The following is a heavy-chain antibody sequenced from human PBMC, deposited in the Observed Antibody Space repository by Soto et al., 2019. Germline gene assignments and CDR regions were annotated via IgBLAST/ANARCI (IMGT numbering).Heavy chain of an antibody. CDR2: ISGSGGSK. CDR1: GFTFTNYA. CDR3: AKDKRWLVIDY. J-gene: IGHJ4*02. V-gene: IGHV3-23*01. Sequence: PGGSLRLSCAASGFTFTNYAMSWVRQAPGKGLEWVSAISGSGGSKYYTDSVKGRFTISRDNSKNTLYLQMNSLRAEDTAVYYCAKDKRWLVIDYWGLGTLVTVSS. D-gene: IGHD3-9*01.